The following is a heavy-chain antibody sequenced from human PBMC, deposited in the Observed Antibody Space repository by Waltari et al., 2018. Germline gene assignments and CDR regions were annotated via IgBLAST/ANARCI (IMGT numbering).Heavy chain of an antibody. D-gene: IGHD6-19*01. CDR3: ARHARISSGWYKIDF. CDR1: GGSINSTSHY. CDR2: LFYIGRT. Sequence: QLQLQESGPRLVKPSETLSLTCTISGGSINSTSHYWGWIRQSPGKGLEGIGSLFYIGRTYINWPLKGRVAISVDTSKNQYSLKLTSVTATDTAVYYCARHARISSGWYKIDFGGQGVLVTVTS. V-gene: IGHV4-39*01. J-gene: IGHJ4*02.